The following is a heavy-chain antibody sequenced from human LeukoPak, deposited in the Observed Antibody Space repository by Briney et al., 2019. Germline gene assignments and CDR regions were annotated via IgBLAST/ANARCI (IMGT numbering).Heavy chain of an antibody. V-gene: IGHV4-4*02. J-gene: IGHJ3*02. Sequence: SGTLSLTCAVSGGSISSSNWWTWVRQPPGKGLEWIGEIYHTGSTNYNPSPKSRVTISVDKSKNQFSLKLTSVTAADTAVYYCARDQEGYCSSTSCYSTVGAFDIWGQGTMVTVSS. CDR1: GGSISSSNW. CDR2: IYHTGST. CDR3: ARDQEGYCSSTSCYSTVGAFDI. D-gene: IGHD2-2*02.